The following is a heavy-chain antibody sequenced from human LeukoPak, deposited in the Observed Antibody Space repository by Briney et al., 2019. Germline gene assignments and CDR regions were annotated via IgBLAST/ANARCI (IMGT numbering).Heavy chain of an antibody. J-gene: IGHJ3*02. CDR1: GYSFTNYW. D-gene: IGHD3-3*01. CDR2: IYPADSDT. Sequence: GESLKISCKGSGYSFTNYWIGWVRQMPGKGLEWMGIIYPADSDTRYSPSFQGQVTISADKSISTAYLQWSSLKASDTAMYYCARRPITIFGVVRPGDAFDIWGQGTMVTVSS. CDR3: ARRPITIFGVVRPGDAFDI. V-gene: IGHV5-51*01.